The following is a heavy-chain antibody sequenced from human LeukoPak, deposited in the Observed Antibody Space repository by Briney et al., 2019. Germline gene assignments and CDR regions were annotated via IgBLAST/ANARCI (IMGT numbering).Heavy chain of an antibody. CDR1: GFTFSSYE. Sequence: GGSLRLSCAASGFTFSSYEMKWVRQAPGRGLEWISYISSGSSTIYYADSVKGRFTISRDNAKNSLYLHLSSLRAEDTAVYYCARSGSSYDGSQSWFDYWGQGTLVTVSS. V-gene: IGHV3-48*01. D-gene: IGHD3-22*01. CDR3: ARSGSSYDGSQSWFDY. J-gene: IGHJ4*02. CDR2: ISSGSSTI.